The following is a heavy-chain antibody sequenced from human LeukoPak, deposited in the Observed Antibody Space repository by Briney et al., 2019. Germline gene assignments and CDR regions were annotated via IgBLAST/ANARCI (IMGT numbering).Heavy chain of an antibody. V-gene: IGHV4-34*01. CDR1: GGSFSGYY. J-gene: IGHJ4*02. Sequence: PSETLSLTCAVYGGSFSGYYWSWIRQPPGKGLEWIGEINHSGSTNYNPSLKSRVTISVDTSKNQFSLKLSSVTAADTAVYYCAVGRYSSSCRHLDYLGQGTLVTVSS. CDR2: INHSGST. CDR3: AVGRYSSSCRHLDY. D-gene: IGHD6-13*01.